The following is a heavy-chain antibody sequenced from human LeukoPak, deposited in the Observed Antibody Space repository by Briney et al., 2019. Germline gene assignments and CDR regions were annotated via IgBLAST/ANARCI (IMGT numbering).Heavy chain of an antibody. D-gene: IGHD5-12*01. CDR3: ASGGHGYSGYDPDFDD. J-gene: IGHJ4*02. CDR2: INSDGSST. CDR1: GFTFSSYW. Sequence: GGSVRLSCAASGFTFSSYWMHWVCQAPGKGLVWASRINSDGSSTNYADSVKGRFTISRDNAKNTLYLQMNSLRAEDTAVYYCASGGHGYSGYDPDFDDWGQGSLVTVSS. V-gene: IGHV3-74*01.